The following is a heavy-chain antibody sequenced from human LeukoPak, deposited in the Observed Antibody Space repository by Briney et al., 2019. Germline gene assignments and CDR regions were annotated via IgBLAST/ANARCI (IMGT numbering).Heavy chain of an antibody. CDR3: ARLSSSGYFGWFDP. Sequence: GESLKISFKGSGYDFPNYWIGWVRPMPGKGLEWMGIIHPGDSDSRYSPSFQGQVTMSADKSITTAYLQWSSLKASDTAIYYCARLSSSGYFGWFDPWGQGTLVTVSS. CDR1: GYDFPNYW. D-gene: IGHD3-22*01. J-gene: IGHJ5*02. CDR2: IHPGDSDS. V-gene: IGHV5-51*01.